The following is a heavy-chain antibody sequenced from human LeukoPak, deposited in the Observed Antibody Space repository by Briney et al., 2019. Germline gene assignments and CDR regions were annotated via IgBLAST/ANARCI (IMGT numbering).Heavy chain of an antibody. CDR3: ARQLGNYYGAFDF. J-gene: IGHJ4*02. Sequence: ASVTVSCKPSGYTFTNYYIHWVRQAPRQGPEWVGWINPASAGAAFAPKFQGRVSMTWDSSITTAFMDLTSLRSDDTAIYYCARQLGNYYGAFDFWGQGTLVTVSS. V-gene: IGHV1-2*02. CDR1: GYTFTNYY. CDR2: INPASAGA. D-gene: IGHD3-10*01.